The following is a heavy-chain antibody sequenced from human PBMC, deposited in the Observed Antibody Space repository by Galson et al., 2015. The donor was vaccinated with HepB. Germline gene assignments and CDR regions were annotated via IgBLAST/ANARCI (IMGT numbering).Heavy chain of an antibody. CDR2: ISWNSGSI. CDR3: AKGRFGEH. V-gene: IGHV3-9*01. J-gene: IGHJ4*02. Sequence: SLRLSCAASGFTFDDYAMHWVRQAPGKGLEWVSGISWNSGSIGYADSVKGRFTISRDNAKNSLYLQMNSLRAEDTALYYCAKGRFGEHWGQGTLVTVSS. D-gene: IGHD3-10*01. CDR1: GFTFDDYA.